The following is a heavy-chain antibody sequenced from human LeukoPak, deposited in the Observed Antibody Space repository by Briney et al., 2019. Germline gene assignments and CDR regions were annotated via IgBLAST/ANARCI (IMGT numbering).Heavy chain of an antibody. CDR2: IIPIFDTA. J-gene: IGHJ4*02. Sequence: SVKVSCKASGGTFSSYAISWVRQAPGQGLEWMGGIIPIFDTANYAQKFQGRVTITADKSTSTAYMELSSLRSEDTAVYYCARSSVVTAMVHLDYWGQGTLVTVSS. V-gene: IGHV1-69*06. D-gene: IGHD2-21*02. CDR1: GGTFSSYA. CDR3: ARSSVVTAMVHLDY.